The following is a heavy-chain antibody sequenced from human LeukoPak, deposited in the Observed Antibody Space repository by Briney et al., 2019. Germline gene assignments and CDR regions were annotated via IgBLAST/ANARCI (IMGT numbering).Heavy chain of an antibody. D-gene: IGHD4-17*01. Sequence: ASVKVSCKASGYTFTGYYMHWVRQAPGQGLEWMGWINPNSGGTNYAQKFQGRVTMTRDTSISTAYLQWGSLKASDTAMYYCARQTVTTLPYYYFNYWGQGTLVTVSS. CDR1: GYTFTGYY. V-gene: IGHV1-2*02. CDR2: INPNSGGT. CDR3: ARQTVTTLPYYYFNY. J-gene: IGHJ4*02.